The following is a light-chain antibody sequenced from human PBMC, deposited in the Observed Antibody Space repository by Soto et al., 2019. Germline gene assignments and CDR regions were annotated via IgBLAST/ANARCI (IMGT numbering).Light chain of an antibody. Sequence: QSALTQPASVSGSPGQSITISCTGTSSDVGSYNLVSWYQHHPGKAPKLMIFEGSKRPSGVSNRFSASKSGTTASLTISGLQAEDEADYYCCSYAGSTTFYVFGGGTKVTV. CDR1: SSDVGSYNL. CDR2: EGS. CDR3: CSYAGSTTFYV. V-gene: IGLV2-23*01. J-gene: IGLJ1*01.